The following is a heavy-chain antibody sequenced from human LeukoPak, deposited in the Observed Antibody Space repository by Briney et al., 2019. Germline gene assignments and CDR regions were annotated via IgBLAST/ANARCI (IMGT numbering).Heavy chain of an antibody. CDR2: INHSGST. D-gene: IGHD6-6*01. V-gene: IGHV4-34*01. CDR3: ARGPRSSGIAARSGATYFDY. Sequence: PSETLSLTCAVYGGSFSGYYWSWIRQPPGKGLEWIGEINHSGSTNYNPSLKSRVTISVDTSKNQFSLKLSSVTAADTAVYYCARGPRSSGIAARSGATYFDYWGQGTLVTVSS. J-gene: IGHJ4*02. CDR1: GGSFSGYY.